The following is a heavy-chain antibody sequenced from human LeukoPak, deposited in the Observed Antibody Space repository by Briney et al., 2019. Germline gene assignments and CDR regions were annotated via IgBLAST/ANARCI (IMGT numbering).Heavy chain of an antibody. Sequence: ASVKVSCKASGYTFTSYGISWVRQAPGQGLEWMGWISAYNGNTNYAQKLQGRVTMTTDASTSTAYMELRSLKSDDTAVYYCASLKNYYDSSGYLVTDAFDIWGQGTMVTVSS. CDR1: GYTFTSYG. CDR3: ASLKNYYDSSGYLVTDAFDI. V-gene: IGHV1-18*01. J-gene: IGHJ3*02. D-gene: IGHD3-22*01. CDR2: ISAYNGNT.